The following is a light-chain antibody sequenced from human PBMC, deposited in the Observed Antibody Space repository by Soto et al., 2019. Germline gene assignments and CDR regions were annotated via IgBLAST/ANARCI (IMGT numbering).Light chain of an antibody. Sequence: QSALTQPDSVTGSPGQSITICCTGTSSDVGGYNYVSWYQQHPGKAPKLMIYEVSNRPSGVSNRFSGSKSGNTASLTISGLQAEDDADYYCSSYTSSSTVVFGGGTKVTVL. V-gene: IGLV2-14*01. CDR2: EVS. CDR1: SSDVGGYNY. J-gene: IGLJ2*01. CDR3: SSYTSSSTVV.